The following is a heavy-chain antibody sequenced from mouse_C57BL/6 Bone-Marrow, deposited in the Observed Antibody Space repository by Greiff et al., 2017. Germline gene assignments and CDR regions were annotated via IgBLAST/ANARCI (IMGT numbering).Heavy chain of an antibody. CDR3: ARSYYGSSWYFDV. D-gene: IGHD1-1*01. Sequence: QVQLKQPGAELVRPGSSVKLSCKASGYTFTSYWMHWVKQRPIQGLEWIGNIDPSDSETHYNQKFKDKATLTVDKSSSTAYMQLSSLTSEASAVYYCARSYYGSSWYFDVWGTGTTVTVSS. J-gene: IGHJ1*03. CDR1: GYTFTSYW. CDR2: IDPSDSET. V-gene: IGHV1-52*01.